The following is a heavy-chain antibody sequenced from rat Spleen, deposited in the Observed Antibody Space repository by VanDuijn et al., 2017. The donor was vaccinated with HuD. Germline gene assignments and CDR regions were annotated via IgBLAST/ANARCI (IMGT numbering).Heavy chain of an antibody. CDR1: GFNFNDYW. CDR2: INDDSSTK. CDR3: TTSNYYSAYIYLDA. J-gene: IGHJ4*01. D-gene: IGHD1-2*01. V-gene: IGHV4-2*01. Sequence: EVKLVESGGGLVQPGRSLKLSCVVSGFNFNDYWMGWVRQAPGKGLEWIGEINDDSSTKKYVPSLRDKFTISRDNAQNTLYLQMSKLGSEDTAIYYCTTSNYYSAYIYLDAWGQGTSVTVSS.